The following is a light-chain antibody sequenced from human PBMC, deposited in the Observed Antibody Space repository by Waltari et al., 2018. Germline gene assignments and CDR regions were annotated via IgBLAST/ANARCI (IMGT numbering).Light chain of an antibody. J-gene: IGKJ1*01. CDR3: QHYLRLPVT. Sequence: EIVLTQSPGTLSLSPGESATLSCRTSQSVTRALAWYQQKPGQAPRLLIYGASNRATGIPYRFSGSGSGTDFSRTISSLEPEDFAVYYCQHYLRLPVTFGQGTKVEVK. CDR2: GAS. CDR1: QSVTRA. V-gene: IGKV3-20*01.